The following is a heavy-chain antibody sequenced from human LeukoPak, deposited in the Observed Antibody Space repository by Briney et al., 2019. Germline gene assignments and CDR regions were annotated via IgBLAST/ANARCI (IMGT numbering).Heavy chain of an antibody. CDR3: ARDSGNTDY. CDR1: GFTFSSYE. CDR2: IKQDGSEK. Sequence: GGSLRLSCAASGFTFSSYEMNWVRQAPGRGLEWVANIKQDGSEKYYVDSVKGRFTISRDNAKNSLYLQMNSLRAEDTAVYYCARDSGNTDYWGQGTLVTVSS. V-gene: IGHV3-7*01. J-gene: IGHJ4*02. D-gene: IGHD1/OR15-1a*01.